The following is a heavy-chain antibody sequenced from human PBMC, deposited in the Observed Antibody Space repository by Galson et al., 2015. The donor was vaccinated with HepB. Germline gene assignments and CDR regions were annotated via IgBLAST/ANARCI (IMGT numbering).Heavy chain of an antibody. CDR2: NSGSDDRT. J-gene: IGHJ4*02. D-gene: IGHD6-6*01. Sequence: SLRLSCAVSGFTLSSYAMGWVRQAPGKGPEWVSGNSGSDDRTFYADSVKGRFTFSRDTSKNTLYLQMSSLRAEDTAVYYCARVMSPFSIDLVFDYWGQGTLVTVSS. CDR3: ARVMSPFSIDLVFDY. V-gene: IGHV3-23*01. CDR1: GFTLSSYA.